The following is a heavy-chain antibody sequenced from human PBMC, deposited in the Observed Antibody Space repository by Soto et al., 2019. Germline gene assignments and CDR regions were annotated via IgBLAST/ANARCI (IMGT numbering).Heavy chain of an antibody. Sequence: SETLSLTCTVSGGSISSSSYYWGWIRQPPGKGLEWIGCIYYSGSTYYNPSLKSRVTISVDTSKNQFSLKLSSVTAADTAVYYCARGVGELLPRRKPNYYYYYMDVWGKGTTVTVSS. CDR1: GGSISSSSYY. V-gene: IGHV4-39*07. J-gene: IGHJ6*03. CDR2: IYYSGST. CDR3: ARGVGELLPRRKPNYYYYYMDV. D-gene: IGHD3-10*01.